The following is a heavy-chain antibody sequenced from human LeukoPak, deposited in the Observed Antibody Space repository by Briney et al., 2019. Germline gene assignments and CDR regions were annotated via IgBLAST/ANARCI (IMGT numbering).Heavy chain of an antibody. V-gene: IGHV3-74*01. D-gene: IGHD3-22*01. CDR2: INTDGSAT. J-gene: IGHJ4*02. CDR1: GFTFSSYW. Sequence: PGGSLRLSCGASGFTFSSYWLHWVRQPPGKGLAWVSRINTDGSATDYADSVKGRFTISRDNAKNTVYLQMDTLSGEDTAVYYCVRADYDSSGYHFDNWGQGIQLTVSS. CDR3: VRADYDSSGYHFDN.